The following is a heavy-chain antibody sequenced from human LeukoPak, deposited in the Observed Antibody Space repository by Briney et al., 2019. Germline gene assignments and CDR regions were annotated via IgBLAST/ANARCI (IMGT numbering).Heavy chain of an antibody. V-gene: IGHV3-43*01. D-gene: IGHD3-10*01. CDR2: ISSDGGST. Sequence: GGSLRLSCAASGFTFDDYSMHWVRQAPGKGVEWFSLISSDGGSTYYADSVKGRFTISRDNSKNSLYVQLNNLRTEDTAFYYCAKGRYGSGSFSTPFEYWGQGTLVTVSS. J-gene: IGHJ4*02. CDR3: AKGRYGSGSFSTPFEY. CDR1: GFTFDDYS.